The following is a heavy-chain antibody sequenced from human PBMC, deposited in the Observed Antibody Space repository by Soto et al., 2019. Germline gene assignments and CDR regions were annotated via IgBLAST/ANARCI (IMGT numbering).Heavy chain of an antibody. CDR2: IYYSGST. J-gene: IGHJ3*02. Sequence: SETLSLTCTVSGGSISSYYWSWIRQPPGKGLEWIGYIYYSGSTNYNPSLKSRVTISVGTSKNQFSLKLSSVTAADTAVYYCARDGYYDSSGLHDAFDIWGQGTMVTVSS. CDR1: GGSISSYY. V-gene: IGHV4-59*01. CDR3: ARDGYYDSSGLHDAFDI. D-gene: IGHD3-22*01.